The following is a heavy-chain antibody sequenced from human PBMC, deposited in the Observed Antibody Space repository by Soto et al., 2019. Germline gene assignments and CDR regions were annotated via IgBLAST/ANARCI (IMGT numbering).Heavy chain of an antibody. CDR2: IKGDLITT. CDR3: ARGARGLYFMDV. Sequence: EVQVVESGGGLVQPGGSLRLSCAASGFTFSVYWMHWVRQAPGKGLVWVSRIKGDLITTNYADSVKGRFTISRDNARNTVSLQIDSLRAEDTAVYYCARGARGLYFMDVWGKGTTVTVSS. J-gene: IGHJ6*03. D-gene: IGHD5-12*01. V-gene: IGHV3-74*01. CDR1: GFTFSVYW.